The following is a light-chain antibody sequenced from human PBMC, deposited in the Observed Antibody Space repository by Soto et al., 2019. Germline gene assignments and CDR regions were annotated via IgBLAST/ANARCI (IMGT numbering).Light chain of an antibody. V-gene: IGKV2-30*02. Sequence: DVVMTQSPLSLPVTLGQPASISCRSTQGLVHSDGDTYLNWFQQRPGQSPRRLIYKVSNRDSGVPDRCSGSGSGTDFTLKISRVEAEDGGVYYCMQGTHWPRTFGQGTKLEIK. CDR1: QGLVHSDGDTY. CDR3: MQGTHWPRT. J-gene: IGKJ2*01. CDR2: KVS.